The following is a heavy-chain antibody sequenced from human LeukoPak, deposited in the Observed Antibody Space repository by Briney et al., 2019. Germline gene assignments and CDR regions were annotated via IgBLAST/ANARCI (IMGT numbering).Heavy chain of an antibody. D-gene: IGHD6-19*01. V-gene: IGHV4-59*01. CDR2: IYYSGST. CDR1: GGSISSYY. Sequence: SETLSLTCTVSGGSISSYYWSWIRQTPGKGLEWIGYIYYSGSTDYNPSLKSRVTISVDTSKNQFSLNLSSVTAAGTAVYYCARLSSSGWYSFDYWGQGTLVTVSS. CDR3: ARLSSSGWYSFDY. J-gene: IGHJ4*02.